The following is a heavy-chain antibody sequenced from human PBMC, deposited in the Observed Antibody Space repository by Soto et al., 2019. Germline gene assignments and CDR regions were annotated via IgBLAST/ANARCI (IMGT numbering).Heavy chain of an antibody. J-gene: IGHJ4*02. Sequence: GESLKISCKGSGYSFTSYWIGWVRQMPGKGLEWMGIIYPGDSDTRYSPSFQGQVTISADKSISTAYLQWSSLKASDTAMYYCARHVGFPPSEHSYGYRYWGQGTLVTVSS. CDR1: GYSFTSYW. V-gene: IGHV5-51*01. CDR2: IYPGDSDT. CDR3: ARHVGFPPSEHSYGYRY. D-gene: IGHD5-18*01.